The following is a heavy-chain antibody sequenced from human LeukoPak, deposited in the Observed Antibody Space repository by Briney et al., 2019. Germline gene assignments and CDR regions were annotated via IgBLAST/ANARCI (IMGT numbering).Heavy chain of an antibody. CDR3: ARDTGYSSGSADWYIDL. V-gene: IGHV4-59*01. Sequence: SETLSLTCTVPGGSISSYYWSWIRQPPGKGLGWIGYIYYSGSTNYNPSLKSRVTISVDTSKNQFSLKLSSVTAAETAVYWCARDTGYSSGSADWYIDLWGRGTLVTVSS. D-gene: IGHD6-19*01. J-gene: IGHJ2*01. CDR2: IYYSGST. CDR1: GGSISSYY.